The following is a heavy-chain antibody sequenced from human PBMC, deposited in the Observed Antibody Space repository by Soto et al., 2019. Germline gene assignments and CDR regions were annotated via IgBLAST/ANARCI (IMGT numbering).Heavy chain of an antibody. CDR1: GYTFSTYD. D-gene: IGHD3-10*01. V-gene: IGHV1-8*01. CDR2: MDPSSGNT. Sequence: QVQLVQSGAEVKKPGASVKVSCNASGYTFSTYDINWVRQATGQGLEWMGWMDPSSGNTGYAQTFQGRVTMTRNTAINTAYMELSSLRSEDTAVYYCAKVSRRGSAIDFDYWGQGTLVTVSS. CDR3: AKVSRRGSAIDFDY. J-gene: IGHJ4*02.